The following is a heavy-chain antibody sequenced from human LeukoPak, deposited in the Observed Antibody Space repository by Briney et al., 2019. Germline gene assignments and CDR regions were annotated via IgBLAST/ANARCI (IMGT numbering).Heavy chain of an antibody. CDR1: GYTFTGYY. J-gene: IGHJ3*02. D-gene: IGHD3-22*01. Sequence: GASVKVSCKASGYTFTGYYMHWVRQAPGQGLEWMGWINPNSGGTNYAQKFQGRVTMTRDTSISTAYMELSRLRSDDTAVYYCAWRTYYYDSSGYSLAFDIWGQGTMVTVSS. CDR2: INPNSGGT. V-gene: IGHV1-2*02. CDR3: AWRTYYYDSSGYSLAFDI.